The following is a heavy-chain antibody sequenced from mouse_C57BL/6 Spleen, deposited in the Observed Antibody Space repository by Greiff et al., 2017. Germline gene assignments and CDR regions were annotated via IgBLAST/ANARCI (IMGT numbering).Heavy chain of an antibody. CDR2: IFPGSGST. D-gene: IGHD2-1*01. Sequence: VKLQQSGPELVKPGASVKISCKASGYTFTDYYINWVKQRPGQGLEWIGWIFPGSGSTYYNEKFKGKATLTVDKSSSTAYMLLSSLTSEDSAVYFCARRRDIYYGNYDGDWYFDVWGTGTTVTVSS. CDR1: GYTFTDYY. J-gene: IGHJ1*03. CDR3: ARRRDIYYGNYDGDWYFDV. V-gene: IGHV1-75*01.